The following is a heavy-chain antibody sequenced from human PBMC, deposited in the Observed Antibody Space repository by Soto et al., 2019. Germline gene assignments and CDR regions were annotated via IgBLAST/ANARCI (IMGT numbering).Heavy chain of an antibody. V-gene: IGHV1-24*01. J-gene: IGHJ4*02. CDR3: ATDASHGYCTFVY. CDR1: GYTLTDFS. Sequence: ASVKVSWKVSGYTLTDFSMHWVRQAPGKGLEWMGVFDPEDGETIYAQKFQGRVTMTEDTSTDTAYLELSSLTPEDTAVYYCATDASHGYCTFVYWGQGTLVTVSS. CDR2: FDPEDGET. D-gene: IGHD3-22*01.